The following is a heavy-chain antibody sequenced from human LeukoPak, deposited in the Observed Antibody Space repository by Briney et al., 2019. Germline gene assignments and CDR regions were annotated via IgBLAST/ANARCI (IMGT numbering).Heavy chain of an antibody. Sequence: ASVKVSCKASGYTFTGYYMHWVRQAPGQGLEWMGWINPNSGGTNYAQKSRGRVTMTRDTSISTAYMELSRLRSDDTAVYYCARDPTKSVLRFLEWPYFDYWGQGTLVTVSS. J-gene: IGHJ4*02. D-gene: IGHD3-3*01. V-gene: IGHV1-2*02. CDR1: GYTFTGYY. CDR2: INPNSGGT. CDR3: ARDPTKSVLRFLEWPYFDY.